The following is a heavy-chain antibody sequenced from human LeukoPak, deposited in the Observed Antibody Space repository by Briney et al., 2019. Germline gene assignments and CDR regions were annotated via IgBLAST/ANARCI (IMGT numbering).Heavy chain of an antibody. CDR3: ARGVVANGDFDY. CDR1: GGSISSGGYS. J-gene: IGHJ4*02. CDR2: IYHSGST. V-gene: IGHV4-30-2*01. Sequence: SQTLSLTCAVSGGSISSGGYSWSWIRQPPGKGLEWIGYIYHSGSTYYNPSLKSRVTISVDRSKNQFSLKLSSVTAADTAVYYCARGVVANGDFDYWGQGTQVTVSS. D-gene: IGHD2-15*01.